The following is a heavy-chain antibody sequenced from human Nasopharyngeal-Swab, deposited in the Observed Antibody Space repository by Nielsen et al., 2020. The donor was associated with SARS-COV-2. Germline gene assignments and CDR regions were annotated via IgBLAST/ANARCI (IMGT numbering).Heavy chain of an antibody. D-gene: IGHD1-14*01. V-gene: IGHV3-15*01. J-gene: IGHJ4*02. CDR3: TTDRGITERPLFDF. Sequence: GGALRLSCAASGFTFTNAWMGWVRQAPGMGLEWVGRIKSKSDGGTTDYAAPVKGRFSISRDDSRNTIYVQMNTLQTEDTAVYYCTTDRGITERPLFDFWGQGTLVTVSS. CDR1: GFTFTNAW. CDR2: IKSKSDGGTT.